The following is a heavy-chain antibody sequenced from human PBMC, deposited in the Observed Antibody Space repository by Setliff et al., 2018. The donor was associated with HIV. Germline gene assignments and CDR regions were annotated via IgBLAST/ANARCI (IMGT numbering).Heavy chain of an antibody. CDR3: ARRGTGELSIFQH. CDR2: IYYSGST. D-gene: IGHD3-16*01. Sequence: KTSETLSLTCSVSGAPIDDASYYWAWIWQPPGKGLEWIGYIYYSGSTNYNPSLKSRVTISIDTSKNQFSLRLSSVTAADTAVYYCARRGTGELSIFQHWGQGTLVTVSS. J-gene: IGHJ1*01. V-gene: IGHV4-61*05. CDR1: GAPIDDASYY.